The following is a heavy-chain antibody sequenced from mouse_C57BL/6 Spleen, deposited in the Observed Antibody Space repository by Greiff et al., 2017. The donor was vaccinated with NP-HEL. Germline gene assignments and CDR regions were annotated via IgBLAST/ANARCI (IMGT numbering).Heavy chain of an antibody. CDR2: IYPGDGDT. V-gene: IGHV1-82*01. D-gene: IGHD2-3*01. Sequence: VQLQQSGPELVKPGASVKISCKASGYAFSSSWMNWVKQRPGKGLEWIGRIYPGDGDTNYNGKFKGKATLTADKSSSTAYMQLSSLTSEDSAVYFCANDGYYDAYWGQGTLVTVSA. CDR1: GYAFSSSW. CDR3: ANDGYYDAY. J-gene: IGHJ3*01.